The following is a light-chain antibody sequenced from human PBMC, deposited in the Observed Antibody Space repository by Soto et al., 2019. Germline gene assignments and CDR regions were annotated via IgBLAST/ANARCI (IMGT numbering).Light chain of an antibody. CDR1: QSVSSN. CDR2: GAS. V-gene: IGKV3-20*01. Sequence: EIVMTQSPATLSVSPGERATLSCRASQSVSSNLAWYQQKPGQAPRLLIYGASSRATGVTDRFSGSGSGTDFTLTISRLEPEDFAVYYCQQYGSSLLTFGGGTKV. CDR3: QQYGSSLLT. J-gene: IGKJ4*01.